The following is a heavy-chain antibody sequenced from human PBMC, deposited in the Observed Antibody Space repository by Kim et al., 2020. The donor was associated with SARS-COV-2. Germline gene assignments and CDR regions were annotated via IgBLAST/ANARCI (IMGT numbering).Heavy chain of an antibody. J-gene: IGHJ4*02. CDR2: ISYDGSNK. D-gene: IGHD3-22*01. CDR1: GFTFSSYG. CDR3: AKGGEDYYDSSGYDY. Sequence: GGSLRLSCAASGFTFSSYGMHWVRQAPGKGLEWVAVISYDGSNKYYGDSVKGRFTISRDNSKNTLYLQMNSLRAEDTAVYYCAKGGEDYYDSSGYDYWGQGTLVTVSS. V-gene: IGHV3-30*18.